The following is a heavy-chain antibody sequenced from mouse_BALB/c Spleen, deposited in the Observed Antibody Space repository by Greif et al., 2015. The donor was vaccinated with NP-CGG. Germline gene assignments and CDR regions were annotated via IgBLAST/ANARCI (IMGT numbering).Heavy chain of an antibody. V-gene: IGHV2-9*02. Sequence: QVQLKDSGPGLVAPSQSLSITCTVSGFSLTSYGVHWVRQPPGKGLEWLGVIWAGGSTNYNSALMSRLSISKDNSKSQVFLKMNSLQTDDTAMYYCAREDYGEGYYYAMDYWGQGTSVTVSS. J-gene: IGHJ4*01. CDR2: IWAGGST. CDR3: AREDYGEGYYYAMDY. CDR1: GFSLTSYG. D-gene: IGHD1-1*01.